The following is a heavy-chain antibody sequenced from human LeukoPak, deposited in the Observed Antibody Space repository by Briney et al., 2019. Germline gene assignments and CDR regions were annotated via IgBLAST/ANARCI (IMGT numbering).Heavy chain of an antibody. CDR1: GFTFSSYG. V-gene: IGHV3-30*02. D-gene: IGHD6-19*01. CDR3: ARDEPTTGWPYNVY. Sequence: GGSLRLSCAASGFTFSSYGMHWVRQAPGKGLEWVAFIRYDGSNKYYADSVKGRFTISRDNAKNSLYLQMNGLKAEDTAVYYCARDEPTTGWPYNVYWGQGTLVTVSS. J-gene: IGHJ4*02. CDR2: IRYDGSNK.